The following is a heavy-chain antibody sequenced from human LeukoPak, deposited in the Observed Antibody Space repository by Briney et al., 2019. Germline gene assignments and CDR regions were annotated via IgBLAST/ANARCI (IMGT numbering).Heavy chain of an antibody. CDR3: ASSGPTVTTDEAFDI. J-gene: IGHJ3*02. D-gene: IGHD4-17*01. CDR1: GFTFSSYW. CDR2: IKQDGSEK. V-gene: IGHV3-7*01. Sequence: GGSLRLSCAASGFTFSSYWMSWVRQAPGKGLEWVANIKQDGSEKYYVDSVKGRFTISRDNAKNSLYLQMNSLRAEDTAVYYCASSGPTVTTDEAFDIWGQGTMVTVSS.